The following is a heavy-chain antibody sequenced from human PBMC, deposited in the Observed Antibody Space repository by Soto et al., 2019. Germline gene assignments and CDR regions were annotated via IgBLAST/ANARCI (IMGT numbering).Heavy chain of an antibody. V-gene: IGHV3-66*01. CDR2: LYSGGSV. Sequence: EVQLVESGGGLVQPGGSLRLSCVASGLTVSNNYMNWVRQAPGKGLEWVAGLYSGGSVYYADSVRGRFNISRDNSKITLYLQMNSLSADDTAVYYCARGYCSGGSCFHYFDYWGQGTLVTVSS. CDR3: ARGYCSGGSCFHYFDY. J-gene: IGHJ4*02. CDR1: GLTVSNNY. D-gene: IGHD2-15*01.